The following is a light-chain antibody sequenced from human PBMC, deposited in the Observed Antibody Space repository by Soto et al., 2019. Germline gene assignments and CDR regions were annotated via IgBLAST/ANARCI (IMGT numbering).Light chain of an antibody. CDR1: QSVTNSY. J-gene: IGKJ1*01. CDR2: GAS. V-gene: IGKV3-20*01. CDR3: HQYSSSRRT. Sequence: ETVLTHSPGTLSFSPWQRSTISSSSSQSVTNSYLAWYQQKPGQAPRLLIYGASNRAAGIPDRFSGSGSGTDFTLTISRLEPEDFAVYYCHQYSSSRRTFGQGTKVDIK.